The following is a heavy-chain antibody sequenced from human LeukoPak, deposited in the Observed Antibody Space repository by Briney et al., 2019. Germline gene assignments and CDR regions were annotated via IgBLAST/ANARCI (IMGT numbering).Heavy chain of an antibody. J-gene: IGHJ6*03. Sequence: SETLSLTCTVSGDFINSYYWSWIRQPPGKGLEWIGYIYYSGSTNYNPSLKSRVTMSLDTSKSQFSLNLSPVTAADTAVYYCARQGYYDTSGHYYMDVWDKGTTVTVSS. D-gene: IGHD3-22*01. CDR2: IYYSGST. V-gene: IGHV4-59*08. CDR3: ARQGYYDTSGHYYMDV. CDR1: GDFINSYY.